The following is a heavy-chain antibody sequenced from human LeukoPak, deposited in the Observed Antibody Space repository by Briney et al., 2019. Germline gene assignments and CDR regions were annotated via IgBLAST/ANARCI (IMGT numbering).Heavy chain of an antibody. CDR2: ISGSGGDT. J-gene: IGHJ6*02. CDR1: GFTFSGFA. V-gene: IGHV3-23*01. D-gene: IGHD3-10*01. CDR3: AKDSIIGTYYYGMDA. Sequence: GGSLRLSCAGSGFTFSGFAMCWVRQAPGKGLEWVSAISGSGGDTNYADSVKGRFTISRDNSKNTLYLQMNSLRAEDTAVYYCAKDSIIGTYYYGMDAWGQGTTVTVSS.